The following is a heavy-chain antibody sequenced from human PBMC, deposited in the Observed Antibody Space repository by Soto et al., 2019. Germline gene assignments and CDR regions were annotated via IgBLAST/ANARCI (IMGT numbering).Heavy chain of an antibody. D-gene: IGHD2-15*01. V-gene: IGHV1-69*13. CDR2: IIPIFGTP. J-gene: IGHJ4*02. Sequence: GASVKVSCKAFGGSFSDYAISWVRQAPGQGLEWMGGIIPIFGTPNYAQKFQDRVTFTAHESTNTAYMELSRLTSEDTAVSYCARDRAPRGWSYLDLWGQGTQVTVSS. CDR1: GGSFSDYA. CDR3: ARDRAPRGWSYLDL.